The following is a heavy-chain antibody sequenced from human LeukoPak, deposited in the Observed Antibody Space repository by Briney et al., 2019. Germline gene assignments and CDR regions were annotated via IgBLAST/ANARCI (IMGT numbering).Heavy chain of an antibody. CDR3: ARGQVLRFLEWLLPDYYYYGMDV. CDR1: GYTFTSYD. Sequence: ASVKVSCKASGYTFTSYDINWVRQATGQGLEWMGWMNPNSGNTGCAQKFQGRVTMTRNTSISTAYMELSSLRSEDTAVYYCARGQVLRFLEWLLPDYYYYGMDVWGQGTTVTVSS. V-gene: IGHV1-8*01. D-gene: IGHD3-3*01. J-gene: IGHJ6*02. CDR2: MNPNSGNT.